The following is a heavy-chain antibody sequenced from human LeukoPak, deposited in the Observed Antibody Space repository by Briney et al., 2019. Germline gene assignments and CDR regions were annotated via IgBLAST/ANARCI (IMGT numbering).Heavy chain of an antibody. V-gene: IGHV3-23*01. CDR2: ISGSGGST. CDR1: GFTFSSYA. J-gene: IGHJ4*02. D-gene: IGHD6-6*01. CDR3: AKRRSSIAARPPDY. Sequence: GGSLRLSCAASGFTFSSYAMSWVRQAPGKGLEWVSAISGSGGSTYYADSVKGRFTISRDNSKSTLYLQMNSLRAEDTAVYYCAKRRSSIAARPPDYWGQGTLVTVSS.